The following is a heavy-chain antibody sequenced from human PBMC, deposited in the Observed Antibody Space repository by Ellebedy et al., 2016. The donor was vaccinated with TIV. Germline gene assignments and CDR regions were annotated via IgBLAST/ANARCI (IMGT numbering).Heavy chain of an antibody. CDR1: GYSFTSYW. V-gene: IGHV5-51*01. Sequence: GESLKISXKGSGYSFTSYWISWVRQMPGKGLEWMGIIYPGDSDTRYSPSFQGQVTISADKSISTAYLQWSSLKASDTAMYYCARTELGSVYGMDVWGQGTTVTVSS. CDR2: IYPGDSDT. D-gene: IGHD7-27*01. J-gene: IGHJ6*02. CDR3: ARTELGSVYGMDV.